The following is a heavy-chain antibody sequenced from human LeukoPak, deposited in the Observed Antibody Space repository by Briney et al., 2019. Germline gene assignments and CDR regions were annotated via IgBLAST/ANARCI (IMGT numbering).Heavy chain of an antibody. CDR3: AKAYASSQYFDL. V-gene: IGHV3-7*03. J-gene: IGHJ2*01. CDR2: INEVGSEK. Sequence: PGGSLRLSCAASGISFSSFWMSWVRQAPGKGMEWVANINEVGSEKHYVDSVKDRFTISRDNAQNSLFLQMNSLRAEDTAVYYCAKAYASSQYFDLWGRGTLATVSS. CDR1: GISFSSFW. D-gene: IGHD2-2*01.